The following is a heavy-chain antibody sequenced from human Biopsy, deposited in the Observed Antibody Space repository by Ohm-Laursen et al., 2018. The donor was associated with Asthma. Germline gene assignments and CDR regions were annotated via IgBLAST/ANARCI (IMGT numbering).Heavy chain of an antibody. V-gene: IGHV1-69*15. CDR1: GGTFSTFG. CDR3: ARDYDGDYVQRHLPLAY. CDR2: IIPFYGTA. Sequence: SSVKVSCKASGGTFSTFGISWVRQAPGQGLEWMGRIIPFYGTATYAQNFQGRLTLTADESTSTAYMELNSLRSEDTAVYFCARDYDGDYVQRHLPLAYWGQGTLVTVSS. J-gene: IGHJ4*02. D-gene: IGHD4-17*01.